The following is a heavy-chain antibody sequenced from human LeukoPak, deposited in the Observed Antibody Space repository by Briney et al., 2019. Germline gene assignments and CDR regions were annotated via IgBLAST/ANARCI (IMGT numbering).Heavy chain of an antibody. V-gene: IGHV3-74*01. Sequence: GGSLRLSCAASGFTFSSYWMTWVRQAPGKGLEWVSRINPDGSTTTYADSVKGRFTISRDNAKNTVYLQMNSLRAEDTAVYYCARVLSGSWDWFDPWGQGTLVTVSS. D-gene: IGHD3-22*01. CDR3: ARVLSGSWDWFDP. J-gene: IGHJ5*02. CDR1: GFTFSSYW. CDR2: INPDGSTT.